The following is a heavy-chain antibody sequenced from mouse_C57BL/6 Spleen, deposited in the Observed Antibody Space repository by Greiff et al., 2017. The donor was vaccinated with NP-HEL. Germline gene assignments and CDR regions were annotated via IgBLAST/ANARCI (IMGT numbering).Heavy chain of an antibody. D-gene: IGHD2-4*01. CDR1: GYTFTSYW. Sequence: QVQLQQPGAELVRPGSSVKLSCKASGYTFTSYWMHWVKQRPIQGLEWIGNIYPSDSETHYNQKFKDKATLTADKSSSTAYMQLSSLTSEDSAVYNCARTGYYEYDGLAYWGQENLVTVSA. V-gene: IGHV1-52*01. CDR3: ARTGYYEYDGLAY. CDR2: IYPSDSET. J-gene: IGHJ3*01.